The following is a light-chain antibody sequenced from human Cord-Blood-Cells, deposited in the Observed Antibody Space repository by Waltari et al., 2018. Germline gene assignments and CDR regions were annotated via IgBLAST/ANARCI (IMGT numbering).Light chain of an antibody. V-gene: IGLV1-44*01. Sequence: QSVLTQPHSASGTPGQRVTLSCSGSSSNIGSNTGNWYQQLPGTAPKLLIYSNNPRPSGVPYRFSGSKSGTSASLAISGLQSEDEADYYWAAWDDSLNGPVFGGGTKLTVL. CDR1: SSNIGSNT. CDR3: AAWDDSLNGPV. CDR2: SNN. J-gene: IGLJ2*01.